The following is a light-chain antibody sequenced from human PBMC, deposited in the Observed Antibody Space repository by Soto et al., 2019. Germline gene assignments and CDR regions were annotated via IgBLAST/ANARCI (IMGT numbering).Light chain of an antibody. CDR1: QSVFGS. CDR3: QQSYSTPRT. V-gene: IGKV3-11*01. CDR2: DAS. Sequence: EIARTHAYLTLRVCQGEKATLSWIASQSVFGSLAWYQQKPGQAPRLLIYDASNRATGIPARFSGSGSGTDFTLSISSLEPEDFATYYCQQSYSTPRTFCQGIKM. J-gene: IGKJ1*01.